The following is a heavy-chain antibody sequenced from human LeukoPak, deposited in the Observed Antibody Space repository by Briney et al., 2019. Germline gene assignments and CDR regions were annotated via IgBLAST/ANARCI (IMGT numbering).Heavy chain of an antibody. J-gene: IGHJ5*02. D-gene: IGHD3-16*01. CDR3: ARDRGGTSGNWFDP. Sequence: ASVKVSCKASGYTFTGYYMHWVRQAPRPGLERMGWINPNSGGTNYAQKFQGRVTITADESTSTAYMELSSLRSEDTAVYYCARDRGGTSGNWFDPWGQGTLVTVSS. CDR2: INPNSGGT. CDR1: GYTFTGYY. V-gene: IGHV1-2*02.